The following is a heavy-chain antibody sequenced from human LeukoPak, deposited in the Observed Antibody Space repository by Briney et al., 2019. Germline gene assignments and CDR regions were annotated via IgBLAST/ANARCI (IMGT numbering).Heavy chain of an antibody. CDR3: ARLLGGNPTDY. V-gene: IGHV4-39*07. CDR2: IYYSGST. D-gene: IGHD2-21*01. Sequence: SETLSLTCTVSGGSISSSSYYWGWIRQPPGKGLEWIGSIYYSGSTYYNPSHKSRVTMSVDTSKNQFSLKLSSVTATDTAVYYCARLLGGNPTDYWGQGTLVTVSS. J-gene: IGHJ4*02. CDR1: GGSISSSSYY.